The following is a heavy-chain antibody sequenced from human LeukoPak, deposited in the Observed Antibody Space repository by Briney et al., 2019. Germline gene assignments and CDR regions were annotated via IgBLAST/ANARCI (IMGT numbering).Heavy chain of an antibody. V-gene: IGHV3-48*04. D-gene: IGHD3-22*01. CDR2: ISSSSSTI. CDR3: AAGDSSGLDAFDI. J-gene: IGHJ3*02. CDR1: GFTFGSYS. Sequence: GGSLRLSCAASGFTFGSYSMNWVRQAPGKGLEWVSYISSSSSTIYYADSVKGRFTISRDNAKNSLYLQMNSLRAEDTAVYYCAAGDSSGLDAFDIWGQGTMVTVSS.